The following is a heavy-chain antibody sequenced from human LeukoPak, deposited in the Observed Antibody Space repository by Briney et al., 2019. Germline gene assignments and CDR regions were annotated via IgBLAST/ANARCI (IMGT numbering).Heavy chain of an antibody. CDR3: ARGAYSSSWFDY. D-gene: IGHD6-13*01. CDR2: IYYSGST. CDR1: GGSISSYY. Sequence: PSETLPLTCTVSGGSISSYYWSWIRQPPGKGLEWIGYIYYSGSTNYNPSLKSRVTISVDTSKNQFSLKLSSVTAADTAVYYCARGAYSSSWFDYWGQGTLVTVSS. V-gene: IGHV4-59*01. J-gene: IGHJ4*02.